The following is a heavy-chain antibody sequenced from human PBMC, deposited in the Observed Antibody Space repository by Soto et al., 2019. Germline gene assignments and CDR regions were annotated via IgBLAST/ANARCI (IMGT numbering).Heavy chain of an antibody. V-gene: IGHV1-8*01. CDR2: MNPNSGNT. Sequence: ASVKVSCKASGYTFTSYDINWVRQATGQGLEWMGWMNPNSGNTGYAQKFQGRVTMTRNTSISTAYMELSSLRSEDTAVYYCARANYYDSSGYYPNFAYGGQGTLVTVSS. CDR1: GYTFTSYD. CDR3: ARANYYDSSGYYPNFAY. J-gene: IGHJ4*02. D-gene: IGHD3-22*01.